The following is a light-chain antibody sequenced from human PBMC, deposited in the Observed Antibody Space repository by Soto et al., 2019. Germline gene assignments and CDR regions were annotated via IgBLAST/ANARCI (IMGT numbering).Light chain of an antibody. CDR1: NSDLGTYNL. CDR2: EVT. CDR3: ATWDDDLYTPI. Sequence: QSALTQPASVSGSPGQSITISCTGTNSDLGTYNLVSWYQQHPGKAPKTIIYEVTKRPSGVSKRFSGSKSGNTASLAITGLRSDDEADYYCATWDDDLYTPIIGGGTKLTVL. V-gene: IGLV2-14*02. J-gene: IGLJ2*01.